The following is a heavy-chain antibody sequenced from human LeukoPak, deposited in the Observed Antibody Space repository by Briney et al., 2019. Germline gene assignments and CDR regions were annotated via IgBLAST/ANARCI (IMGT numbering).Heavy chain of an antibody. D-gene: IGHD3-22*01. V-gene: IGHV3-33*01. CDR2: IWFDGSKK. Sequence: TGGSLRLSCAASGFTFSNYGMHWVRQAPGKGLEWVAVIWFDGSKKYHADSVKGRFTISRDNSKNTLYLQMNSLRAEDTAVYYCARARGYDGSDYYYGFFDYWGQGTLVTVSS. CDR1: GFTFSNYG. CDR3: ARARGYDGSDYYYGFFDY. J-gene: IGHJ4*02.